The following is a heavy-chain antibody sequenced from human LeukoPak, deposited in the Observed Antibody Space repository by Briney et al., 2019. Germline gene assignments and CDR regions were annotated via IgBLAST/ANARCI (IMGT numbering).Heavy chain of an antibody. CDR1: GGTFSSYA. V-gene: IGHV1-69*05. J-gene: IGHJ4*02. Sequence: SVKVSCKASGGTFSSYAISWVRQAPGQGLEWMGGIIPIFGTANYAQKFQGRVTITTDESTSTAYMELSSLRSQDTAVYYCARGVEMATTTGFDYWGQGTLVTVSS. D-gene: IGHD5-24*01. CDR2: IIPIFGTA. CDR3: ARGVEMATTTGFDY.